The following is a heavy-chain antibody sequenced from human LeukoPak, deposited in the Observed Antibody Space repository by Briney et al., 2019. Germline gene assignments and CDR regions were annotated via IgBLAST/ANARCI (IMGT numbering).Heavy chain of an antibody. D-gene: IGHD6-19*01. CDR3: ARLVRYSSGYVYGMDV. J-gene: IGHJ6*02. CDR1: GFTFSSYA. Sequence: GGSLRLSCAASGFTFSSYAMHWVRQAPGKGLEWVAVISYDGNNKYYADSVKGRFTISRDNSKNMLYLQMNSLRAEDTAVYYCARLVRYSSGYVYGMDVWGQGTTVTVSS. CDR2: ISYDGNNK. V-gene: IGHV3-30*01.